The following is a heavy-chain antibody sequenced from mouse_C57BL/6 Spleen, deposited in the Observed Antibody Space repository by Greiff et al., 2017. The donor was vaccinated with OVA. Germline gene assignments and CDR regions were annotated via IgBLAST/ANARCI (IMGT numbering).Heavy chain of an antibody. CDR1: GYTFTDYY. Sequence: VQLQQSGPELVKPGASVKISCKASGYTFTDYYMNWVKQSHGKSLEWIGDINPNNGGTSYNQKFKGKATLTVDKSSSTAYMELRSLTSGDSAVYYCALSSDYFDYWGQGTTLTVSS. CDR3: ALSSDYFDY. D-gene: IGHD1-1*01. V-gene: IGHV1-26*01. J-gene: IGHJ2*01. CDR2: INPNNGGT.